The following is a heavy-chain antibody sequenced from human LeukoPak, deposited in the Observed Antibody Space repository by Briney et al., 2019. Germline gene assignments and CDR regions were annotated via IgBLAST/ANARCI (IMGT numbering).Heavy chain of an antibody. V-gene: IGHV3-33*01. Sequence: PGRSLRLSCAASGFTFRSFGMHWVRQAPGKGLQWVAVIGYDGSIKYYADSVKGRFTISRDNAKNSLYLQMNSLRAEDTALYYCARDRVGGDSSGYYIYYLDYWGQGTLVTVSS. CDR2: IGYDGSIK. CDR1: GFTFRSFG. J-gene: IGHJ4*02. D-gene: IGHD3-22*01. CDR3: ARDRVGGDSSGYYIYYLDY.